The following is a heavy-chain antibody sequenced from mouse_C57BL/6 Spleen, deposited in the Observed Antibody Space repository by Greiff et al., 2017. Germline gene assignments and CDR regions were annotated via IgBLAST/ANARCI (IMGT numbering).Heavy chain of an antibody. CDR2: IWSGGST. J-gene: IGHJ2*01. D-gene: IGHD1-1*01. V-gene: IGHV2-2*01. CDR3: ARGGLLRYLDY. CDR1: GFSLTSYG. Sequence: QVQLKQSGPGLVQPSQSLSITCTVSGFSLTSYGVHWVRQSPGKGLEWLGVIWSGGSTDYNAAFISRLSISKDNSKSQVFFKMNSLQADDTAIYYCARGGLLRYLDYWGQGTTLTVSS.